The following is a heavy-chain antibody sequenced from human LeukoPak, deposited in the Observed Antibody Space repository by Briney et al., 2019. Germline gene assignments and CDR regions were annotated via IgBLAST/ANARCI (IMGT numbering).Heavy chain of an antibody. Sequence: QSGGSLRLSCAASGFIFSSFTMHWVRQAPGKGLEWVAVISYDGSNKYYADSVKGRFTISRDNSQSALYLHMNSLRAEDTAVYYCVRDPLGVFPPGSGFQPWFDPWGQGTLVAVSS. CDR1: GFIFSSFT. CDR3: VRDPLGVFPPGSGFQPWFDP. D-gene: IGHD1-1*01. CDR2: ISYDGSNK. V-gene: IGHV3-30-3*01. J-gene: IGHJ5*02.